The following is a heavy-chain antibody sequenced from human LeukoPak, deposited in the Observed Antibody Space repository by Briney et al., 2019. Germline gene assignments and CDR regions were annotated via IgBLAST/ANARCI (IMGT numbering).Heavy chain of an antibody. J-gene: IGHJ4*02. Sequence: PSETLSLTCTVSGGSISSYYWSWIRQPPGKGPEWIGYVYFSGTTNYNPSLKSRVTISVDTSKNQFSLKLSSVTAADTAVYYCARWFGMIDFWGQGALVTVSS. D-gene: IGHD3-10*01. CDR1: GGSISSYY. CDR3: ARWFGMIDF. CDR2: VYFSGTT. V-gene: IGHV4-59*08.